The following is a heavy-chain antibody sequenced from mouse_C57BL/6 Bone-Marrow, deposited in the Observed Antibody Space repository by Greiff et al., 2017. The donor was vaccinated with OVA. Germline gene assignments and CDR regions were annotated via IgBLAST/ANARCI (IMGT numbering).Heavy chain of an antibody. CDR2: IDPSDSYT. V-gene: IGHV1-50*01. D-gene: IGHD1-1*01. J-gene: IGHJ4*01. CDR3: AISSSYYYAMDY. Sequence: QVQLQQPGAELVKPGASVKLSCKASGYTFTSYWMQWVKQSPGQGLEWIGEIDPSDSYTNYNQKFKGKATLTVDTSSSTAYMQLSRLTSEDSAVYYCAISSSYYYAMDYWGQGTSVTVSS. CDR1: GYTFTSYW.